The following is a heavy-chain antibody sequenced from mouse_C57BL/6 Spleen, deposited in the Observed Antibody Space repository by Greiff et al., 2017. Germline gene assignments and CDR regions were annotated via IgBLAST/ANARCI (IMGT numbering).Heavy chain of an antibody. CDR2: INPNNGGT. J-gene: IGHJ4*01. CDR1: GYTFTDYY. Sequence: VQLQQSGPELVKPGASVKISCKASGYTFTDYYMNWVKQSHGKSLEWIGDINPNNGGTSYNQKFKGKATLTVDKSSSTAYMELRRLTSEDSAVYYCATTVVALYYYAMDYWGQGTSVTVSS. V-gene: IGHV1-26*01. CDR3: ATTVVALYYYAMDY. D-gene: IGHD1-1*01.